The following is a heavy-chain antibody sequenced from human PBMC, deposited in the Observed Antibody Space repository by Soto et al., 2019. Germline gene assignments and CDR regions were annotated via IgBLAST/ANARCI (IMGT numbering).Heavy chain of an antibody. D-gene: IGHD3-22*01. J-gene: IGHJ4*02. CDR1: GGSFSGYY. CDR3: ARDYYDSSGRPSIDY. CDR2: INHSGCT. Sequence: QVQLQQWGAGLLKPSETLSLTCAVYGGSFSGYYWSWIRQPPGKGLEWIGEINHSGCTNYNPSLKSRVTISVDTSKNQFSLKLSSVTAAYTAVYYCARDYYDSSGRPSIDYWGQGTLVTVSS. V-gene: IGHV4-34*01.